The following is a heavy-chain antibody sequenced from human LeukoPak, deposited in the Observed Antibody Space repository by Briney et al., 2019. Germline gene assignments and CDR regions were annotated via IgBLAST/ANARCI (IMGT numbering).Heavy chain of an antibody. CDR3: STIVGGTDC. V-gene: IGHV3-48*01. CDR2: IARSSTNT. J-gene: IGHJ4*02. CDR1: GFTGSSSY. D-gene: IGHD1-26*01. Sequence: GGSLRLSCAASGFTGSSSYMNWVRQAPGKGLHWIASIARSSTNTYYADSVKGRFTVSRDNAKNSLYLQMNSLRAEDTAVYWCSTIVGGTDCWGQGTLVTVSS.